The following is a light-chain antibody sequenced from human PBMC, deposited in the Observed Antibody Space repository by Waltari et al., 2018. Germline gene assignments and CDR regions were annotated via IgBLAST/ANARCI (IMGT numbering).Light chain of an antibody. CDR3: QQRSNWPPLT. J-gene: IGKJ4*01. CDR2: EAS. V-gene: IGKV3-11*01. Sequence: EVVLTQSPASLSSSPGERVTLSCRASQNLHKYLAWYQQKPGQAPGLLLYEASNRATGSPDRFSGSWSGTDCTLTIDSLEPEDFAVYFCQQRSNWPPLTFGGGTKVEIK. CDR1: QNLHKY.